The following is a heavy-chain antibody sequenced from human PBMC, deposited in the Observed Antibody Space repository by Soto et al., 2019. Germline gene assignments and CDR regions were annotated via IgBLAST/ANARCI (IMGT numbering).Heavy chain of an antibody. CDR3: ASLYYDSSGYWGVYDALAI. CDR1: GSTFSSYG. J-gene: IGHJ3*02. V-gene: IGHV3-33*01. Sequence: PGGALRLSCAASGSTFSSYGMHWARQAPGKGLEWVAVIWYDGSNKYYADPVKGRFTISRDNSKNTLYLQMNSLRAEDTAVYYCASLYYDSSGYWGVYDALAIWGQGTMVTVSS. D-gene: IGHD3-22*01. CDR2: IWYDGSNK.